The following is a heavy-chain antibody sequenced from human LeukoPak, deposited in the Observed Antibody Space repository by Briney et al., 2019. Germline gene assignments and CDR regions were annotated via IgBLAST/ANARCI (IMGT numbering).Heavy chain of an antibody. CDR2: ISAYNGNT. D-gene: IGHD6-13*01. Sequence: GASVKVSCKASGYTSTSYSISWVRQAPGQGVEWMGWISAYNGNTNYAQKLQGRVTMTTDTSTSTAYMELRSLRSDDTAVYYCARSLAAAGTKYFDYWGQGTLFTVSS. CDR3: ARSLAAAGTKYFDY. V-gene: IGHV1-18*01. J-gene: IGHJ4*02. CDR1: GYTSTSYS.